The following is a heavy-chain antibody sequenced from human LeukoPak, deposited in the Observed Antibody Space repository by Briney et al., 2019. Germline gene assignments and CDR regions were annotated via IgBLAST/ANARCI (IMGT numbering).Heavy chain of an antibody. CDR1: GNTFTSFH. V-gene: IGHV1-46*01. CDR2: IKVYGDTT. D-gene: IGHD1-1*01. CDR3: ARESPSTFYFDY. J-gene: IGHJ4*02. Sequence: ASVKVSCKASGNTFTSFHIHWVWQAPGPGLEYMGIIKVYGDTTIYAQRFQRRITITRNTSTSTVYMERSSLNSEDTAVYYCARESPSTFYFDYWGQATLVTVSS.